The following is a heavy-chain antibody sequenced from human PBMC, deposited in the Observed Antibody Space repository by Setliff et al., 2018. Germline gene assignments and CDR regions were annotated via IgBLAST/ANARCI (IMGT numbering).Heavy chain of an antibody. D-gene: IGHD3-3*01. J-gene: IGHJ4*03. V-gene: IGHV4-34*01. CDR1: GGSFSDYY. Sequence: PSETLSLTCAVYGGSFSDYYWSWIRQSPGKGLEWIGEINHSGSTNYNPSLKTRVTISVDTSQNQFSLKLSSVTAADTAAYYCASHPRVTIFGVVAFDYWGQGTMVTVSS. CDR2: INHSGST. CDR3: ASHPRVTIFGVVAFDY.